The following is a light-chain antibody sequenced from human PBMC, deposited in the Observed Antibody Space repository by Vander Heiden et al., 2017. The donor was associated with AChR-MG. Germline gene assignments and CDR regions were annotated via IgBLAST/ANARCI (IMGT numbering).Light chain of an antibody. J-gene: IGKJ1*01. V-gene: IGKV3-15*01. Sequence: EIVMTQSPATLSVSPGERATLSCRASQSVSSNLAWYQQKPGQAPRLLIYGASTRAIGIPARFSGSGSGTEFTLTISSLQSEDFAVYYCQQYKNWPRWTFGQWTKVEIK. CDR1: QSVSSN. CDR2: GAS. CDR3: QQYKNWPRWT.